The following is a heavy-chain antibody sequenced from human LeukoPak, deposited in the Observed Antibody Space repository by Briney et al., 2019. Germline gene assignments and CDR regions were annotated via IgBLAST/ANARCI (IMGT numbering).Heavy chain of an antibody. J-gene: IGHJ6*02. CDR3: ARERRGYSYGSPYYYYYYGMDV. Sequence: ASVKVSCKASGYTFTSYGISWVRQAPGQGLEWMGWISAYNGNTNYAQKLQGRVTMTTDTSTSTAYMELRSLRSDDTAVYYCARERRGYSYGSPYYYYYYGMDVWGQGTTVTVS. CDR1: GYTFTSYG. CDR2: ISAYNGNT. V-gene: IGHV1-18*01. D-gene: IGHD5-18*01.